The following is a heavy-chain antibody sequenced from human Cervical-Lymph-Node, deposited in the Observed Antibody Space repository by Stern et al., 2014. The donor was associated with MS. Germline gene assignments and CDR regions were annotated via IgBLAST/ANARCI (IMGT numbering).Heavy chain of an antibody. J-gene: IGHJ4*02. Sequence: EVQLVESGGGLVKPGGSLRLSCAASGFTFSSYSMNWVRQAPGKGLEWVSSISSSSSYIYYADSVKDRFTISRDNARNSLYLQMNSLRAEDTAVYYCARAEYSSSSFSYWGQGTLVTVSS. CDR1: GFTFSSYS. V-gene: IGHV3-21*01. CDR3: ARAEYSSSSFSY. CDR2: ISSSSSYI. D-gene: IGHD6-6*01.